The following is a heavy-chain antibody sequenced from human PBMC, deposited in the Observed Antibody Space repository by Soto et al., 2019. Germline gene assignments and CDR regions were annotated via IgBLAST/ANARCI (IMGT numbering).Heavy chain of an antibody. CDR2: IYYSGST. D-gene: IGHD2-21*02. CDR1: GGSISSYY. J-gene: IGHJ2*01. CDR3: ARGPGDKVTTIIWYFDL. Sequence: SETLSLTCTVSGGSISSYYWSWIRQPPGKGLEWIGYIYYSGSTNYNPSLKSRVTISVDTSKNQFSLKLSSVTAADTAVYYCARGPGDKVTTIIWYFDLWGRGTLVTVSS. V-gene: IGHV4-59*01.